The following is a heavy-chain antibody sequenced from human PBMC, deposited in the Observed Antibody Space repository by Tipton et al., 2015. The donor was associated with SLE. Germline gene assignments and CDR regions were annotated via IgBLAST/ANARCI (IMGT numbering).Heavy chain of an antibody. CDR3: ARELYSGSCSV. V-gene: IGHV4-61*09. D-gene: IGHD1-26*01. Sequence: TLSLTCTVSGGSISSGIYHWTWIRQPAGKGLEWIGHINPSGSNNYNPPLRSRVAMSVDTSKNHFSLRLSSVTAADTAVYYCARELYSGSCSVWGQGTLVTVSS. J-gene: IGHJ4*02. CDR1: GGSISSGIYH. CDR2: INPSGSN.